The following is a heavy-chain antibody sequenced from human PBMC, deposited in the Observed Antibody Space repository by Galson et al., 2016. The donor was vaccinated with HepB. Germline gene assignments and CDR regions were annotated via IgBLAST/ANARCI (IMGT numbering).Heavy chain of an antibody. V-gene: IGHV3-53*01. J-gene: IGHJ6*02. Sequence: SLRLSCAASGFTVSTNYMSWVRQAPGKGLEWVSVIYSSGSTYYADSVKGRFTFSRGNSKNTLYLQMNSLRAEDTAVYYCARAWGNYGMDVWGQGTTVTVSS. CDR2: IYSSGST. CDR1: GFTVSTNY. CDR3: ARAWGNYGMDV. D-gene: IGHD7-27*01.